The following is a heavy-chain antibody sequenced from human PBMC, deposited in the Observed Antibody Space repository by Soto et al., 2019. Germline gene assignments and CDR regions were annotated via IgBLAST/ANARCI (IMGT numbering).Heavy chain of an antibody. CDR2: IIPIFGTA. Sequence: QVQLVQSGAEVKKPGSSVKVSCKASGGTFSSYAISWVRQAPGQGLEWMGGIIPIFGTANYAQKFQGRVTITADESTSTAYMELSSLRSEDTAVYYCARERITMVRGVPVYYGMDVWGQGTTVTVSS. V-gene: IGHV1-69*12. J-gene: IGHJ6*02. CDR3: ARERITMVRGVPVYYGMDV. D-gene: IGHD3-10*01. CDR1: GGTFSSYA.